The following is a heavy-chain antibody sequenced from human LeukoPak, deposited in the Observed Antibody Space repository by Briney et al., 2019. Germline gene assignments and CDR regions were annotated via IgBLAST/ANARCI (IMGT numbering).Heavy chain of an antibody. J-gene: IGHJ6*03. CDR1: AYSLSSGYY. Sequence: SETLSLTCTVSAYSLSSGYYWGWIRQPPGKGLEWIGSIYHSGSTYYNPSLKSRVTISVDTSKNQFSLKLSSVTAADTAVYYCAGAGRYYYYMDVWGKGTTVTVSS. CDR3: AGAGRYYYYMDV. V-gene: IGHV4-38-2*02. CDR2: IYHSGST.